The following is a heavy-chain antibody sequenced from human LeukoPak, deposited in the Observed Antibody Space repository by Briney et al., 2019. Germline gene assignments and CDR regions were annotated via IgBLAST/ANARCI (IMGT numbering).Heavy chain of an antibody. CDR3: ARDPGASYQAY. CDR1: GFTFSSYW. Sequence: PGGSLRLSCAASGFTFSSYWMHWVRQAPGKGLVWVSGINSDGSSTIYADSVKGRFTISRDNAKSTLDLQTNSLRAEDTAVYYCARDPGASYQAYWGQGTLVTVSS. D-gene: IGHD1-26*01. CDR2: INSDGSST. J-gene: IGHJ4*02. V-gene: IGHV3-74*01.